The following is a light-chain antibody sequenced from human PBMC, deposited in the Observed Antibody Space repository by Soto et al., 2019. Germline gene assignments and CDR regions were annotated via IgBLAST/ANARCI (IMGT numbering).Light chain of an antibody. CDR3: QSYDSDVVV. CDR1: SGSIANNY. J-gene: IGLJ2*01. CDR2: ENN. Sequence: NFMLTQPHSVSESPGKTLSISCTRRSGSIANNYVQWYQQRPGRAPTTVIYENNQRLSGVPDRFSGSTDGSSNSASLTIAGLQTEDEADYYCQSYDSDVVVFGGGTKLTVL. V-gene: IGLV6-57*04.